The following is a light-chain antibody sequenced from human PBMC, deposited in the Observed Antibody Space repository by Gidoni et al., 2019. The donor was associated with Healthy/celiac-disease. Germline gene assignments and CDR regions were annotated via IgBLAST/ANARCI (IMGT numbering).Light chain of an antibody. V-gene: IGLV2-14*01. Sequence: TISCTGTSSDVGGYNYVSWYQQHPGKAPKLMIYEVSNRPSGVPDRFSGSKSANTASLTISGLQAEDEADYYCSSYTSSSTLVFGGGTKLTVL. J-gene: IGLJ2*01. CDR2: EVS. CDR3: SSYTSSSTLV. CDR1: SSDVGGYNY.